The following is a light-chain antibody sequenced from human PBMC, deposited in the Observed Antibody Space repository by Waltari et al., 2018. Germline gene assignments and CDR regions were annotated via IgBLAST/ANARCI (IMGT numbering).Light chain of an antibody. V-gene: IGLV1-36*01. CDR1: RSNIGNNV. J-gene: IGLJ2*01. CDR2: YDD. CDR3: SAWDDSLNGPV. Sequence: QSVLTQPPSVSEAPRQRVTISCSGSRSNIGNNVVNWYQQLPGKAPKLLIYYDDLLPSGGSDRFSGSNSGTSASLAISGLQSEDEADYYCSAWDDSLNGPVFGGGTKLTVL.